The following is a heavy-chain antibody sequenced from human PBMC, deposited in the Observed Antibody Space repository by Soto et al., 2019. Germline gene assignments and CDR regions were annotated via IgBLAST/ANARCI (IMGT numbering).Heavy chain of an antibody. CDR2: ISAYNGNT. J-gene: IGHJ4*02. V-gene: IGHV1-18*01. D-gene: IGHD2-2*01. CDR3: ERDHCSSTSCYGDY. Sequence: ASVKVSCSASCYTFTSYGISWVRQAPGQGLEWMGWISAYNGNTHYAQKLQGRVTMTTDTSTRTAYMELRSLRSDHTAVYYCERDHCSSTSCYGDYWGQGTLVTVSS. CDR1: CYTFTSYG.